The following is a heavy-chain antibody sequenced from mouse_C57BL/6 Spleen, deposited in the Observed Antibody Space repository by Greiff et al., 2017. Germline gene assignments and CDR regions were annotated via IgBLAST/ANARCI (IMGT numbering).Heavy chain of an antibody. V-gene: IGHV2-9-1*01. Sequence: QVQLKESGPGLVAPSQSLSITCTVSGFSLTSYAISWVRQPPGKGLEWLGVIWTGGGTNYNSALKSRLSISKDNSKSQVFLKMNSLQTDDTARYYCARTDYDDGYYGAWFAYWGQGTLVTVSA. CDR2: IWTGGGT. CDR1: GFSLTSYA. D-gene: IGHD2-3*01. J-gene: IGHJ3*01. CDR3: ARTDYDDGYYGAWFAY.